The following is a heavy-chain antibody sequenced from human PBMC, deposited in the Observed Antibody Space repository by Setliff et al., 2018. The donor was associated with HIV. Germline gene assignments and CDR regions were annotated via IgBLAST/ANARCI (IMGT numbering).Heavy chain of an antibody. J-gene: IGHJ4*02. CDR1: GYTFTAYA. D-gene: IGHD1-26*01. CDR3: ARVKVGASLVFDS. V-gene: IGHV1-3*04. Sequence: GASVKVSCKAAGYTFTAYAIHWLRQVPGQGLEWMGWISSGNGNTKVSQKFQGRVTITRDTPASTAYLELSSLRSDDTSIYYCARVKVGASLVFDSWGQGTQVTV. CDR2: ISSGNGNT.